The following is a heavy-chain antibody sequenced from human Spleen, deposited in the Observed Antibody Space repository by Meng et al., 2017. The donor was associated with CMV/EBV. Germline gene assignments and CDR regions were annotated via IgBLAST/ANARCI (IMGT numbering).Heavy chain of an antibody. V-gene: IGHV4-34*01. CDR3: AKEIYYYDSSGYCSDY. J-gene: IGHJ4*02. CDR1: GGSFSGYY. D-gene: IGHD3-22*01. CDR2: INHSGST. Sequence: GSLRLSCAVYGGSFSGYYWSWIRQPPGKGLEWIGEINHSGSTNYNPSLKTRVTLSVDTSNNQFSLKLGSVTASDTAVYYCAKEIYYYDSSGYCSDYWGQGTLVTVSS.